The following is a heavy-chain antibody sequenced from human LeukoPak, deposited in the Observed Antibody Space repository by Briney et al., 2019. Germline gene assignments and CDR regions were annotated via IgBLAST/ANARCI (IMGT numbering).Heavy chain of an antibody. J-gene: IGHJ6*02. CDR3: ARFYDSTGYSNYYGMDV. D-gene: IGHD3-22*01. CDR2: INTYNGHT. CDR1: GYTFISHG. Sequence: GASVKVSCKASGYTFISHGISWVRQAPGQGLEWMGWINTYNGHTNYAQKFQGRVTMTTDTSTSTGYMDLRSLISDDTAVYYCARFYDSTGYSNYYGMDVWGQGTTVTVSS. V-gene: IGHV1-18*01.